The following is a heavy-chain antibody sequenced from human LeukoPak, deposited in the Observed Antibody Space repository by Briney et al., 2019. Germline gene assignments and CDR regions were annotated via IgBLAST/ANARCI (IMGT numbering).Heavy chain of an antibody. V-gene: IGHV3-30*03. D-gene: IGHD5-24*01. CDR3: ARLDVDRYYYYGMDV. Sequence: GGSLRLSCAASGFTFSSYGMHWVRQAPGKGLEWVAVISYDGSNKYYADSVKGRFTISRDNSKNTLYLQMNSLRAEDTAVYYCARLDVDRYYYYGMDVWGQGTTVTVSS. CDR2: ISYDGSNK. CDR1: GFTFSSYG. J-gene: IGHJ6*02.